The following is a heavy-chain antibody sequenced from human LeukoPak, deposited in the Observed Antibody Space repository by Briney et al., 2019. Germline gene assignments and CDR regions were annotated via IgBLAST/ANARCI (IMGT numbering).Heavy chain of an antibody. CDR3: AKGGEQWLVRAAFDY. V-gene: IGHV3-30*18. Sequence: PGGSLRLSCAASGXTFSNYGLHWVRQAPGKGLEWVAVISYDGDNKYYAGSVKGRFTISRDNSKNTLYLQMNSLRAEDTAVYYCAKGGEQWLVRAAFDYWGQGTLVTVSS. J-gene: IGHJ4*02. D-gene: IGHD6-19*01. CDR1: GXTFSNYG. CDR2: ISYDGDNK.